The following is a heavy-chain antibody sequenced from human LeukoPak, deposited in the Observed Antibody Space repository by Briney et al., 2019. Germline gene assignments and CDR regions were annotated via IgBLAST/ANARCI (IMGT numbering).Heavy chain of an antibody. V-gene: IGHV4-59*08. Sequence: SETLSLTCAVSGGSISSYYWSWIRQPPGKGLEWIGYIYYSGSTNYNPSLKSRVTISVDTSKNQFSLKLSSVTAADTAVYYCARRQISYGDYVWFDPWGQGTLVTVSS. CDR3: ARRQISYGDYVWFDP. J-gene: IGHJ5*02. D-gene: IGHD4-17*01. CDR2: IYYSGST. CDR1: GGSISSYY.